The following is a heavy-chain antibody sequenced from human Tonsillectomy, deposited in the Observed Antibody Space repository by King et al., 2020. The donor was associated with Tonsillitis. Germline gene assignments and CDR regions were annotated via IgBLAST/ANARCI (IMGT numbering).Heavy chain of an antibody. V-gene: IGHV3-30*02. Sequence: VQLVESGGGVVQPGGSLRLSCAASGFTFSSYGMHWVRQAPGKGLEWVAFIRYDGSNKYYADSVKGRFTISRDNSKNTLYLQMNSLRAEDTAVYYCAKDSCPYRSPYDSSGYYYFGSYDYWGQGTLVTVSS. CDR1: GFTFSSYG. CDR3: AKDSCPYRSPYDSSGYYYFGSYDY. J-gene: IGHJ4*02. CDR2: IRYDGSNK. D-gene: IGHD3-22*01.